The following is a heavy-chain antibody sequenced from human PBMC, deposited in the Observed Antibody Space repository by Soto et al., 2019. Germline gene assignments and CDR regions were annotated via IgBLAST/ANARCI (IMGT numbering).Heavy chain of an antibody. Sequence: SVTLSLTCAVYGGYFSGYYCSWIRKTPGKGLEWIGEINHSGSTNYNPSLKSRVTISVDTSKNQFSLKLSSVTAADTAVYYCARVREPLTGGPWFDPWGQGTLVTVSS. CDR2: INHSGST. J-gene: IGHJ5*02. CDR1: GGYFSGYY. CDR3: ARVREPLTGGPWFDP. V-gene: IGHV4-34*01. D-gene: IGHD1-26*01.